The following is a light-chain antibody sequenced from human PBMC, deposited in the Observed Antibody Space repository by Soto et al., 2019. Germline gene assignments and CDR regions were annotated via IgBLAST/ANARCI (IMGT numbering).Light chain of an antibody. CDR3: QHYNQWPTLY. CDR1: QSVKSS. V-gene: IGKV3-15*01. J-gene: IGKJ3*01. Sequence: EIVMTQSPATLSVSPGERATLSCRASQSVKSSLAWYQHKPVQVPRLLIYGASTRTTGVPVRFSGSGSGTDVTMTINSLQAEDVAVYYCQHYNQWPTLYFGPGTQVYIK. CDR2: GAS.